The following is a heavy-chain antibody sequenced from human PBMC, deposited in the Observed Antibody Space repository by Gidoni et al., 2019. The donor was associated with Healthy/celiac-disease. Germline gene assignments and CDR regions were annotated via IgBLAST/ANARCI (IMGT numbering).Heavy chain of an antibody. V-gene: IGHV3-15*01. Sequence: LRHSCAASGFTFSNAWMSCVRQAPGKGLEWVGRIKSKTDGGTTDYAAPVKGRFTISRDDSKNTLYLQMNSLKTEDTAVYYCTTDLYCSSTSCYYGMDVWGQGTTVTVSS. CDR3: TTDLYCSSTSCYYGMDV. J-gene: IGHJ6*02. D-gene: IGHD2-2*01. CDR2: IKSKTDGGTT. CDR1: GFTFSNAW.